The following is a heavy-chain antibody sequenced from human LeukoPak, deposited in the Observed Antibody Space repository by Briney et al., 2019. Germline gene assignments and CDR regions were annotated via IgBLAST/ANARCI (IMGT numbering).Heavy chain of an antibody. J-gene: IGHJ4*02. CDR2: ISNFGDII. Sequence: GGSLRLSCAASGFTFSNYEMNWVRQAPGKGLEWISHISNFGDIIHYADSVEGRFTISRDNAKNSVYLQMNSLRAEDTAVYYCAKDDYGGNHFDYWGQGTLVTVSS. V-gene: IGHV3-48*03. D-gene: IGHD4-23*01. CDR3: AKDDYGGNHFDY. CDR1: GFTFSNYE.